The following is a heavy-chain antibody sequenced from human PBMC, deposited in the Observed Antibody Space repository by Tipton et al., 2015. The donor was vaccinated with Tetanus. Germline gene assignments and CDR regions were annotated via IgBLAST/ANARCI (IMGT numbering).Heavy chain of an antibody. CDR2: LYFSRNT. V-gene: IGHV4-59*01. Sequence: TLSLTCTVSGASISTYSWTWIRQSPGKGLEWIAYLYFSRNTNYNPSLKTRVTMSPDTSKNQVSLRLNSVTAADTAVYYCARAGEGGYDATMGFYYYYMDVWGKGTTVTVSS. CDR3: ARAGEGGYDATMGFYYYYMDV. D-gene: IGHD5-12*01. J-gene: IGHJ6*03. CDR1: GASISTYS.